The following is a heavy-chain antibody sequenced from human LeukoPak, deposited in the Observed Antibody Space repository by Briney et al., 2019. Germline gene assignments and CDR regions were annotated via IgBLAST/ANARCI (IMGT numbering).Heavy chain of an antibody. CDR3: ARSQYNDYGRAGYGMDV. CDR2: IYSGGST. CDR1: GFTVSSNY. J-gene: IGHJ6*02. V-gene: IGHV3-53*01. Sequence: GGSLRLSCAASGFTVSSNYMSWVRQAPGKGLEWVSVIYSGGSTYYADSVKGRFTISRDNSKNTLYLQMNSLRAEDTAVYYCARSQYNDYGRAGYGMDVWGQGTTVTVSS. D-gene: IGHD4-17*01.